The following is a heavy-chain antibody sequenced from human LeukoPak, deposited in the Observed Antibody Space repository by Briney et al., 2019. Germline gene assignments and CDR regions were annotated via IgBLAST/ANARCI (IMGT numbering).Heavy chain of an antibody. Sequence: GGSLRLSCASSRFIFDDYTMHWVRQAPGRGLEWVSLISWDGVSTNYADSVRGRFTISRDNSEDSLYLQMNSLRPEDTAFYYCVKGSGSYLFDYWGQGTLVTVSS. CDR2: ISWDGVST. CDR3: VKGSGSYLFDY. D-gene: IGHD1-26*01. CDR1: RFIFDDYT. J-gene: IGHJ4*02. V-gene: IGHV3-43*01.